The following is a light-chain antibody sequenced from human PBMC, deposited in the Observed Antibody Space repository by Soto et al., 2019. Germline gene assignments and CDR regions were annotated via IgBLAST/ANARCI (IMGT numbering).Light chain of an antibody. CDR3: QHYNSYSEA. Sequence: DVHVTQTPSQLSSPVGERVPITSRASQTISSWLAWYQQKPGKAPKLLIYKASTLKSGVPSRFSGSGSGTEFTLTISSLQPDDFATYYCQHYNSYSEAFGQVAKV. CDR1: QTISSW. CDR2: KAS. V-gene: IGKV1-5*03. J-gene: IGKJ1*01.